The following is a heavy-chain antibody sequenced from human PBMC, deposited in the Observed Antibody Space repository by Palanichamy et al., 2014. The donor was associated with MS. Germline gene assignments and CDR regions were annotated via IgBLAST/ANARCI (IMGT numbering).Heavy chain of an antibody. CDR1: EFTLSTYA. Sequence: EVHLLESGGGLVQPGGSLRLSCAASEFTLSTYAMSWVRQAPGKGLEWVSLIDGSRSNTYYADSVKGRFTISRDNSKNTLYLQMNSLRAEDTAIYYCARSTANWFDPWGQGTLVTVSS. CDR3: ARSTANWFDP. V-gene: IGHV3-23*01. CDR2: IDGSRSNT. J-gene: IGHJ5*02.